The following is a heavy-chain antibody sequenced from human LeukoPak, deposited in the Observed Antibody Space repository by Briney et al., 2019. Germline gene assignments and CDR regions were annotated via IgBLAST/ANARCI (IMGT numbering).Heavy chain of an antibody. D-gene: IGHD1-26*01. Sequence: GGSLRLSCAASGFTFSSYAMSWLRQAPGKGLEWVSAISGSGGSTYYADSVKGRFTISRDNSKNTLYLQMNSLRAEDTAVYYCAKDKTRVGANRRYFDYWGQGTLVTVSS. V-gene: IGHV3-23*01. CDR2: ISGSGGST. CDR1: GFTFSSYA. CDR3: AKDKTRVGANRRYFDY. J-gene: IGHJ4*02.